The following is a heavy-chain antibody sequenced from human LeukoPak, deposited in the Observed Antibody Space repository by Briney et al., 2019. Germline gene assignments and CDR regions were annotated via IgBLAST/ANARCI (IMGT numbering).Heavy chain of an antibody. Sequence: GGSLRLSCAASGFTFDDYTMHWVRQAPGKGLEWVSCISGSGDNTYYPDSVRGRFTISRDNFKNTLYLQMDSLRAEDTAVYYCAKIPQVSIFGVPNFDDWGRGTLVTVSS. J-gene: IGHJ4*02. V-gene: IGHV3-23*01. CDR2: ISGSGDNT. D-gene: IGHD3-3*01. CDR1: GFTFDDYT. CDR3: AKIPQVSIFGVPNFDD.